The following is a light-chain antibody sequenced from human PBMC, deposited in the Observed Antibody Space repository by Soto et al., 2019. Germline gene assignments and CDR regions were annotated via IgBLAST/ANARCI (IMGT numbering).Light chain of an antibody. J-gene: IGLJ3*02. CDR3: AAWDDSLSVWV. V-gene: IGLV1-47*02. CDR1: SSIIGSNY. Sequence: QSVLTQPHSASGTPGQRVTISCSGSSSIIGSNYVFWYQQLPGAAPKLLVYSNNQRPSGVPDRFSGSKSGTSASLAISGLRSEDEADYYCAAWDDSLSVWVFAGGTKLTVL. CDR2: SNN.